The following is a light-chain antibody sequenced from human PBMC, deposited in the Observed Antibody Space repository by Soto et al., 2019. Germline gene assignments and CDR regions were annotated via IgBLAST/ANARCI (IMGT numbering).Light chain of an antibody. J-gene: IGLJ1*01. V-gene: IGLV2-11*01. CDR2: DVN. CDR1: SSDVGCYNY. Sequence: QSALTQPRSVSGSPGQSVTISCTGTSSDVGCYNYVSWYQQHPGKAPKLMIYDVNKRPSGVPDRFSGSKSGNTASLTISGLQAEDEADYYCCSYAGSYTLVFGTGTKVTVL. CDR3: CSYAGSYTLV.